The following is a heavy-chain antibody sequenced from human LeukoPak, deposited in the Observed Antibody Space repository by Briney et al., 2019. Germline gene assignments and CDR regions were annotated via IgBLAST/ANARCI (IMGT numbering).Heavy chain of an antibody. CDR2: IYYSGST. V-gene: IGHV4-59*01. CDR1: GGSISSYY. CDR3: ARGGRWLQSGLNY. Sequence: PSETLSLTCTVSGGSISSYYWSWIRQPPRKGLEWIGYIYYSGSTNYNPSLKSRVTISVDTSKNQFSLKLSSVTAADTAVYYRARGGRWLQSGLNYWGQGTLVTVSS. D-gene: IGHD5-24*01. J-gene: IGHJ4*02.